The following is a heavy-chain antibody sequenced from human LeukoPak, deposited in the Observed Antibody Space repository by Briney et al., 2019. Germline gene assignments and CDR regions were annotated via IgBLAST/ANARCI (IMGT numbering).Heavy chain of an antibody. V-gene: IGHV1-46*01. J-gene: IGHJ4*02. CDR3: ARDRRGKSSLRDIVVVPAALGGY. Sequence: ASVKVSCKASGYTFTSYYMHWVRQAPGQGLEWMGIINPSGGSTSYAQKFQGRVTMTRDTSTSTVYMELSSLRSEDTAVYYCARDRRGKSSLRDIVVVPAALGGYWGQGTLVTVSS. D-gene: IGHD2-2*01. CDR2: INPSGGST. CDR1: GYTFTSYY.